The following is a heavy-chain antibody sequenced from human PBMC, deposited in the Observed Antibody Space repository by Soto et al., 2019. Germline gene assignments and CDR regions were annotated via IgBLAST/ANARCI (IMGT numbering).Heavy chain of an antibody. J-gene: IGHJ5*02. V-gene: IGHV4-59*01. CDR1: GVSISSYY. Sequence: SETLSLTCSVSGVSISSYYWSWIRQPPGKGLEWIGYVYYSGSTNYNPSLKSRITTSVDTSKNQFSLKLSSLTAADTAVYYCARGGAPISIFGVVMSWFDPWGQGTLVTVSS. CDR2: VYYSGST. CDR3: ARGGAPISIFGVVMSWFDP. D-gene: IGHD3-3*01.